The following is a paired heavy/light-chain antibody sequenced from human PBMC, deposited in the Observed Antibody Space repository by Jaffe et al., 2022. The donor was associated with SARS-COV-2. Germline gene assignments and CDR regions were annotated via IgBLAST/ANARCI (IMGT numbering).Heavy chain of an antibody. CDR2: IYYSGST. Sequence: QVQLQESGPGLVKPSQTLSLTCTVSGGSVSKGGYYWSWIRQLPGKGLEWIGYIYYSGSTYYNPSLKSRLTISLDTSKNQFSLKLSSVTATDTAVYYCASAVADTAMALDSWGQGTLVTVSS. CDR3: ASAVADTAMALDS. V-gene: IGHV4-31*03. J-gene: IGHJ4*02. CDR1: GGSVSKGGYY. D-gene: IGHD5-18*01.
Light chain of an antibody. CDR3: QQYSSAYSWT. Sequence: EIVLTQSPGTLSLSPGERATLSCRASQSVNSRYLAWYQQKPGQAPRLLIYGASTRATGIPDRFSGSGSGTDFTLTISRLEPEDFAVYYCQQYSSAYSWTFGQGTKVEIK. V-gene: IGKV3-20*01. CDR1: QSVNSRY. CDR2: GAS. J-gene: IGKJ1*01.